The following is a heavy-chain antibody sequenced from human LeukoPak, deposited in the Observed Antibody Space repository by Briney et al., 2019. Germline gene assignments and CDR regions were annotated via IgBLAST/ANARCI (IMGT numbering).Heavy chain of an antibody. CDR1: GGSISSYY. D-gene: IGHD4-23*01. CDR3: ARRYGGNGWDFDL. J-gene: IGHJ2*01. CDR2: IYYSGST. V-gene: IGHV4-59*01. Sequence: SETLSLTCTVSGGSISSYYWSWVRQPPGKGLEWIGYIYYSGSTNYNPSLKSRVTISVDTSKNQFSLKLSSVTAADTAVYYCARRYGGNGWDFDLWGRGTLVTVSS.